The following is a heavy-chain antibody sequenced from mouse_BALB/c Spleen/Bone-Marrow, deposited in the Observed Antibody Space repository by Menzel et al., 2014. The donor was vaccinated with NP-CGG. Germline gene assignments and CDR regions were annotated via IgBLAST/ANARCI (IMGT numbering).Heavy chain of an antibody. CDR1: GFNIKNTY. CDR2: IDPANVNT. D-gene: IGHD1-1*01. CDR3: ATYYYGSSLFAY. J-gene: IGHJ3*01. V-gene: IGHV14-3*02. Sequence: EVKLMESGAELVKPGASVKLSCTASGFNIKNTYIHWVRQRPEQGLEWIGRIDPANVNTEYDPKFQGKATITADTSSNTAYLQLSSLTSEDTAVYYCATYYYGSSLFAYWGQGTLVTVSA.